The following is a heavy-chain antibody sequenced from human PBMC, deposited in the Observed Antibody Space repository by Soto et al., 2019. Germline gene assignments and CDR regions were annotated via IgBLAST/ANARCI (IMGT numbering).Heavy chain of an antibody. V-gene: IGHV3-74*01. Sequence: GGSLRLSCAASGFTFSIYWMHWVRQAPGKGLVWVSRINDDGSSISYADSVKGRFTISRDNSKNTLYVQMKSLSAEDTAVYYCAKDFARTDASDVWGRGTMVTVSS. CDR2: INDDGSSI. CDR1: GFTFSIYW. CDR3: AKDFARTDASDV. J-gene: IGHJ3*01.